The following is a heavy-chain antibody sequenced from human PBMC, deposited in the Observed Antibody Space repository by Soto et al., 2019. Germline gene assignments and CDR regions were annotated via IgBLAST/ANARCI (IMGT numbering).Heavy chain of an antibody. D-gene: IGHD3-10*01. J-gene: IGHJ4*02. CDR2: VSRDGSTK. CDR1: GFIFNNYG. Sequence: QVQLVESGGGVVQPGRSLRLSCSVSGFIFNNYGIHWVRQAPGKGLEWVTVVSRDGSTKYYADSVKGRFTISRDNSKNTVSLQMSGMGAEDTAKYYCASHEGLLFDCYFYYWGEGTLVTVST. V-gene: IGHV3-30-3*02. CDR3: ASHEGLLFDCYFYY.